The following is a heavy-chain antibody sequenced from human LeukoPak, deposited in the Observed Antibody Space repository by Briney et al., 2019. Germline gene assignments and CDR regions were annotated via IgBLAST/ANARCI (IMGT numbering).Heavy chain of an antibody. V-gene: IGHV3-53*01. Sequence: GGSLRLSCAASGFTVSSNYMSWVRQAPGKGLEWVSVTYSGGSTYYADSVKGRFTISRDNSKNTLYLQMNSLRAEDTAVYYCARDAYSSGRYSDYWGQGTLVTVSS. J-gene: IGHJ4*02. CDR2: TYSGGST. CDR1: GFTVSSNY. CDR3: ARDAYSSGRYSDY. D-gene: IGHD6-19*01.